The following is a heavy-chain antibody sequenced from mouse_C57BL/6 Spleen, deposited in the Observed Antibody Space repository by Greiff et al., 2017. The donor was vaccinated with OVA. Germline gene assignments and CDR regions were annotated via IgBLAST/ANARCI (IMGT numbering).Heavy chain of an antibody. CDR3: ARRANDGYSFAY. V-gene: IGHV8-12*01. CDR1: GFSLSTSGMG. Sequence: QVTLKESGPGILQSSQTLSLTCSFSGFSLSTSGMGVSWIRQPSGKGLEWLAHIYWDDDKRYNPSLKSRLTISKDTSRNQVFLKITSVDTADTATYYCARRANDGYSFAYWGQGTLVTVSA. CDR2: IYWDDDK. D-gene: IGHD2-3*01. J-gene: IGHJ3*01.